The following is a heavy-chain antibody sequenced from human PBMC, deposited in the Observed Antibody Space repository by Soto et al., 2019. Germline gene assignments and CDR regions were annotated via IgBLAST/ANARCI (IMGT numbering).Heavy chain of an antibody. V-gene: IGHV4-30-4*01. CDR3: AREVGEVDYSSSSDAFDI. CDR2: IYYSGII. D-gene: IGHD6-6*01. Sequence: QVQLQESGPGLVKPSQTLSLTCSVSGGSISSGDYYWSWIRQPPGKGLEWIAYIYYSGIIYYIPSLKSRVTMSRDTSKNQFFLNLDSVTAADTAVYYCAREVGEVDYSSSSDAFDIWGQGTMVTVSS. J-gene: IGHJ3*02. CDR1: GGSISSGDYY.